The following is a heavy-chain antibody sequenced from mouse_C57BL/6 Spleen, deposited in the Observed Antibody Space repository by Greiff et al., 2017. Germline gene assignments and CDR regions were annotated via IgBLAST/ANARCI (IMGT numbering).Heavy chain of an antibody. J-gene: IGHJ4*01. D-gene: IGHD2-5*01. CDR3: APYYSNLGN. V-gene: IGHV1-80*01. Sequence: VQLQQSGAELVKPGASVKISCKASGYAFSSYWMNRVKQRPGKGLERIGQIYPGDGDTNYNGKFKGKATRTADKAASTAYKQHSSLTYEDSAVYFCAPYYSNLGNWGQGTSVTVSS. CDR2: IYPGDGDT. CDR1: GYAFSSYW.